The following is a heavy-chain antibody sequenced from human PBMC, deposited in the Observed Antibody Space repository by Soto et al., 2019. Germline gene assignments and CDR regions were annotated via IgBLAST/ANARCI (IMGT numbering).Heavy chain of an antibody. Sequence: QLQLQESGPGLVKPSETLSLTCTVSGGSISSSSYYWGWIRQPPGKGLEWIGSIYYSGSTYYNPSLKSRVTISVDTSKNQFSLKLSSVTAADTAVYYCARHLSSYSSSSLAAWGQGTLVTVSS. J-gene: IGHJ5*02. CDR3: ARHLSSYSSSSLAA. CDR1: GGSISSSSYY. CDR2: IYYSGST. V-gene: IGHV4-39*01. D-gene: IGHD6-6*01.